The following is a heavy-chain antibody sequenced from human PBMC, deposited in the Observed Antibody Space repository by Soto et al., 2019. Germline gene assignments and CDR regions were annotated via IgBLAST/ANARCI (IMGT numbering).Heavy chain of an antibody. Sequence: EVQLLESGGGLVQPGRSLRLSCTASGFTFSSHAMTLVRQAPGKGLEWVSGLSDSGDSIYYADSVKGRFTIYRDNSMNTLHLQMNTLRVEDTAVYYCAKVSSSWYAGFFDRWGQGTLVTVSS. CDR3: AKVSSSWYAGFFDR. V-gene: IGHV3-23*01. D-gene: IGHD6-13*01. J-gene: IGHJ4*02. CDR2: LSDSGDSI. CDR1: GFTFSSHA.